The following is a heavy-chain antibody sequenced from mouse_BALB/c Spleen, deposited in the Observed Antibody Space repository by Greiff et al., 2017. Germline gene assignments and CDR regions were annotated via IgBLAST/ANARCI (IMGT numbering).Heavy chain of an antibody. D-gene: IGHD2-12*01. CDR2: INPSTGYT. J-gene: IGHJ3*01. V-gene: IGHV1-7*01. CDR3: ATLRRGFAY. Sequence: VKLMESGAELAKPGASVKMSCKASGYTFTSYWMHWVKQRPGQGLEWIGYINPSTGYTEYNQKFKDKATLTADKSSSTAYMQLSSLTSEDSAVYYCATLRRGFAYWGQGTLVTVSA. CDR1: GYTFTSYW.